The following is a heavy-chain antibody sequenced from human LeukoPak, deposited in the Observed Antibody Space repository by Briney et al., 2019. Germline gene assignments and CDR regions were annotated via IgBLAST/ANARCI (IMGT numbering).Heavy chain of an antibody. CDR3: ARGLVLATDDAFDM. Sequence: PSETLSLTCSVSGASIRIYFWSWIRQSPRRGLEWIGYVFDNDISNFNPSLESRVTILVDRAKSQFSLKLRSVTAADTAVYYCARGLVLATDDAFDMWGPGTMVTVSS. V-gene: IGHV4-59*01. CDR2: VFDNDIS. CDR1: GASIRIYF. J-gene: IGHJ3*02. D-gene: IGHD5-12*01.